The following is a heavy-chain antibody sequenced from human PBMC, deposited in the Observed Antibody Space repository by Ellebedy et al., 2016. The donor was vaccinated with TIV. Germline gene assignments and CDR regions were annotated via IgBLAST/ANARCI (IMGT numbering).Heavy chain of an antibody. D-gene: IGHD1-26*01. V-gene: IGHV3-74*01. Sequence: GESLKISCAASGFTFRSYWMHWVRQAPGKGLGWVSHISEDGSNTGYADSVKGRFTVSRDNAKNTLYLQMNSLRAEDTAVYYCARVRFVAATKYYFEYWGQGTLVTVSS. J-gene: IGHJ4*02. CDR1: GFTFRSYW. CDR2: ISEDGSNT. CDR3: ARVRFVAATKYYFEY.